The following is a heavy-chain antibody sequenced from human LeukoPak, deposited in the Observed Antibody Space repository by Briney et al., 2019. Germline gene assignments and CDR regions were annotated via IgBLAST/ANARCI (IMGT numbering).Heavy chain of an antibody. CDR3: AKDGNCGGDCYGWFDP. V-gene: IGHV3-33*06. Sequence: QPGGSLRLSCAASGFTFSSYGMHWVRQAPGKGLEWVAVIWHDRSDTYGSNKYYADSVKGRFTISRDNSKNTVYLQMNSLRVEDTAVYYCAKDGNCGGDCYGWFDPWGQGALVTVSS. CDR2: IWHDRSDTYGSNK. J-gene: IGHJ5*02. D-gene: IGHD2-21*02. CDR1: GFTFSSYG.